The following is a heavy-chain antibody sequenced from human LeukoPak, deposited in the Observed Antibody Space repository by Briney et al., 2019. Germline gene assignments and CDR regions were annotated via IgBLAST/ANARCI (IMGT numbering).Heavy chain of an antibody. D-gene: IGHD3-10*02. CDR3: AKDPLRPWSGMIGSYMDV. CDR1: GFTLSNYG. CDR2: ISGDAGSGGGRST. J-gene: IGHJ6*03. V-gene: IGHV3-23*01. Sequence: GGSLRLSCEASGFTLSNYGMTWVRQAPGKGLECVSFISGDAGSGGGRSTYYAESVKGRFTIFRDNSKNTLYLQMNSLRAEDTAKYYCAKDPLRPWSGMIGSYMDVWGKGTTVTISS.